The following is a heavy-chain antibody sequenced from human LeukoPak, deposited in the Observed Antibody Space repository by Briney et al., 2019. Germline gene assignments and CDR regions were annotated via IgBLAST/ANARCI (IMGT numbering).Heavy chain of an antibody. CDR1: GITFSNYA. Sequence: GGSLRLSCVASGITFSNYAVSWVRQAPEKGLDWVSVISGSAHKIRYADSVKGRFTISRDNSENIVYPQMNNLRAEDTAVYYCAGRVTGYSSGYVYWGQGTLVTVSS. D-gene: IGHD5-18*01. V-gene: IGHV3-23*01. CDR3: AGRVTGYSSGYVY. CDR2: ISGSAHKI. J-gene: IGHJ4*02.